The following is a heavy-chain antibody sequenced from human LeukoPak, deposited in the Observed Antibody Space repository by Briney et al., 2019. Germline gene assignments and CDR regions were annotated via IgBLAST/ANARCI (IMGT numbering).Heavy chain of an antibody. V-gene: IGHV3-23*01. CDR3: AKPASSIAARPTGGFDP. J-gene: IGHJ5*02. D-gene: IGHD6-6*01. CDR1: GFTFSSYA. Sequence: GGSLRLSCAASGFTFSSYAMSWVRQAPGKGLEWVSAISGSGGSTYCADSVKGRFTISRDNSKNTLYLQMNSLRAEDTAVYYCAKPASSIAARPTGGFDPWGQGTLVTVSS. CDR2: ISGSGGST.